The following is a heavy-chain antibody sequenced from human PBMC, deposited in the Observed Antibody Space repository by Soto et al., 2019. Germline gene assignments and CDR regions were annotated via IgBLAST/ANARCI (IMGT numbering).Heavy chain of an antibody. CDR3: ARLAGSCYSCQTSWFDP. CDR1: GGTISSGDYS. Sequence: TLSLTSTVSGGTISSGDYSWSWIRQPPGKGLEWIGYIHNSSTTYYNPSLKSRVTISVDKSKNQFSLKVSSVTAADTAIYYCARLAGSCYSCQTSWFDPWGQGTLVTVSS. CDR2: IHNSSTT. J-gene: IGHJ5*02. D-gene: IGHD2-15*01. V-gene: IGHV4-30-2*01.